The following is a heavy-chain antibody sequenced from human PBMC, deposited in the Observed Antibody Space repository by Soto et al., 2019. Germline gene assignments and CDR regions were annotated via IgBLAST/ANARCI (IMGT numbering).Heavy chain of an antibody. D-gene: IGHD3-16*01. CDR2: IFYSGTT. CDR3: PEARGKVFEI. J-gene: IGHJ3*02. V-gene: IGHV4-31*03. Sequence: QVQLQESGPGLVKPSQTLSLNCSVSGGSINTDDYYWSWIRQHAGQGLEWIGYIFYSGTTYYNPSLKGRISISLETPKTQSSWGMGPGMPPATAMFSGPEARGKVFEIRGQGKMSTVS. CDR1: GGSINTDDYY.